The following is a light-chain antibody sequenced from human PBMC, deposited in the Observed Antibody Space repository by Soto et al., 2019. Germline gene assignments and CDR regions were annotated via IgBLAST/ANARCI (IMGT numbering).Light chain of an antibody. CDR2: EVS. CDR1: SSDVGGYNY. V-gene: IGLV2-14*01. Sequence: QSALTQPVSVSGSPGQSITISCTGTSSDVGGYNYVSWYQQHPGKAPKLMIYEVSNRPSGVSNRFSGSKSGNTASLTISGLQAEDEADYYCSSYTSSSTVFGGGTQLTVL. J-gene: IGLJ3*02. CDR3: SSYTSSSTV.